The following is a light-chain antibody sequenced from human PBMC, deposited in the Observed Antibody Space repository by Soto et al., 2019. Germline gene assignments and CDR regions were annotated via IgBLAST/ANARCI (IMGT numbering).Light chain of an antibody. Sequence: IQMTQSPCTLSASVGDRVTITCRASESMSNCLAWYQQKPGKAPKLLIYGASNLQSGDPSRFSGSGSGAVFTLTISSLQPEDFATYYCLQDFNYPWSFGQGTKVDIK. CDR3: LQDFNYPWS. V-gene: IGKV1-6*01. CDR1: ESMSNC. J-gene: IGKJ1*01. CDR2: GAS.